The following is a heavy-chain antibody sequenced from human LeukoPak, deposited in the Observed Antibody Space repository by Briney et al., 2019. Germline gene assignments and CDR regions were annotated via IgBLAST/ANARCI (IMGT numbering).Heavy chain of an antibody. Sequence: GGSLRLSCAASGFTVSSNYMSWVRQAPGKGLEWVSVIYSGGSTYYADSVKGRFTISRDNSKNTLYLQMNSLRAEDTAVYYCARPLDYYDSSGWSYWGQGTLVTVSS. V-gene: IGHV3-66*04. CDR2: IYSGGST. D-gene: IGHD3-22*01. CDR1: GFTVSSNY. CDR3: ARPLDYYDSSGWSY. J-gene: IGHJ4*02.